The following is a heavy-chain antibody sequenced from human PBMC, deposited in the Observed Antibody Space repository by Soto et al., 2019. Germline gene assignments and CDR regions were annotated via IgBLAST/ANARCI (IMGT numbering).Heavy chain of an antibody. CDR1: GYTFTSYF. J-gene: IGHJ4*02. CDR2: INSGNANT. D-gene: IGHD3-16*01. Sequence: QVQLVQSGAEVKKPGASVKVSCKASGYTFTSYFLHWVRQAPGQGLEWMGWINSGNANTKYSQKFQGRVTITRDTSASTAYMELSSLRSEDTAVYYCARLGNTADVSGGGWGQGTLVTVSS. V-gene: IGHV1-3*01. CDR3: ARLGNTADVSGGG.